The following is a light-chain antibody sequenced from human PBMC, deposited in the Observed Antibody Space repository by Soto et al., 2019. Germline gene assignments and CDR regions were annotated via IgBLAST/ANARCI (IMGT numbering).Light chain of an antibody. CDR2: GAS. J-gene: IGKJ2*01. Sequence: EIVLTQSPGTLSLSPGDRATLSCRASQSVSSSHLAWYQQKPGQAPRLLIYGASNRATGIPDRFSGSGSGTDFTLTISRLEPEDFAVYYCQQYGSSPRYTFGQGTTLEIK. CDR3: QQYGSSPRYT. CDR1: QSVSSSH. V-gene: IGKV3-20*01.